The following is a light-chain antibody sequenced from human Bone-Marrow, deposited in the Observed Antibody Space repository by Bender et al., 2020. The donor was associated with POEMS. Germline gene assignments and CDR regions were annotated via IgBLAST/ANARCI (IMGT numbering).Light chain of an antibody. CDR1: RNDIGSYNY. J-gene: IGLJ3*02. CDR3: SSYAGSRTFVL. CDR2: DVT. Sequence: QSALTQPPSASGSSGQSLTISCSGTRNDIGSYNYVSWYQRPPGKAPKLMIFDVTKRPSGVPDRFSGSKSGNTASLTVSGLQPEDEADYFCSSYAGSRTFVLFGGGTKLTVL. V-gene: IGLV2-8*01.